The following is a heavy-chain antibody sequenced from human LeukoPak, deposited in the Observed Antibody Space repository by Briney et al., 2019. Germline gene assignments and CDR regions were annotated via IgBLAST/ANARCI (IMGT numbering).Heavy chain of an antibody. Sequence: PGGSLRLSCVASGFTFHDYGIHWVRQAPGKGLEWVSGISWNSRSIGYADSVKGRFTFSKDNAKNSLYLQMNSLRVEDTAFYYCAKDSSSGYYRHLDYWGQGIQVTVSS. J-gene: IGHJ4*02. CDR3: AKDSSSGYYRHLDY. CDR2: ISWNSRSI. CDR1: GFTFHDYG. V-gene: IGHV3-9*01. D-gene: IGHD3-22*01.